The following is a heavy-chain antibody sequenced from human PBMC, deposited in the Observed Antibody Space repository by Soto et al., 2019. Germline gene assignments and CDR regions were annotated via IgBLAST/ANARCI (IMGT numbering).Heavy chain of an antibody. CDR3: ARDRGYYDNTGNFDY. CDR2: IWYDGSKK. J-gene: IGHJ4*02. V-gene: IGHV3-33*01. Sequence: AGGSLRLSCAASGYTFRNYGMHWVRQAPGKGLEWVAIIWYDGSKKDYTGSVKGRFTISRDDSKNTLYLQMNSLRAEDTAVYYCARDRGYYDNTGNFDYWGQGTLVTVSS. D-gene: IGHD3-22*01. CDR1: GYTFRNYG.